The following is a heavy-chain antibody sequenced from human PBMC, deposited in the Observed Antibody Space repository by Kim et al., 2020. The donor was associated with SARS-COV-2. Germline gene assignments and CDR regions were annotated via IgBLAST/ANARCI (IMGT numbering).Heavy chain of an antibody. Sequence: SETLSLTCAVYGGSFSGYYWSWIRQPPGKGLEWIGEINHSGSTNYNPSLKSRVTISVDTSKNQFSLKLSSVTAADTAVYYCARDRHTYYYGSGSYPRRWWFDPWGQGTLVTVSS. CDR1: GGSFSGYY. D-gene: IGHD3-10*01. J-gene: IGHJ5*02. CDR3: ARDRHTYYYGSGSYPRRWWFDP. CDR2: INHSGST. V-gene: IGHV4-34*01.